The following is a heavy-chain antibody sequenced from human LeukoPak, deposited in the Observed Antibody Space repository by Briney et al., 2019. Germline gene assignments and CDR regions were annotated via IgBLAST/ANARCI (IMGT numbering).Heavy chain of an antibody. CDR3: ARGRTYYDFWSGRTPGMDV. V-gene: IGHV1-8*02. J-gene: IGHJ6*02. D-gene: IGHD3-3*01. Sequence: ASVKVSCKTSDYTFTNYGISWVRQAPGQGLEWMGWISTNNGNINYAQKFQGRVTMTRNTSISTAYMELSSLRSEDTAVYYCARGRTYYDFWSGRTPGMDVWGQGTTVTVSS. CDR2: ISTNNGNI. CDR1: DYTFTNYG.